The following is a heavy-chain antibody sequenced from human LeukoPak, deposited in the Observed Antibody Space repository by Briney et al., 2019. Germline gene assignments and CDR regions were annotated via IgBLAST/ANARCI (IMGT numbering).Heavy chain of an antibody. CDR3: ARNMVRGVKAIDY. CDR1: GGSISSGDYY. D-gene: IGHD3-10*01. Sequence: PSETLSLTCTVSGGSISSGDYYWSWIRQPPGKGLEWIGYIYYSGSTYYNPSLKSRVTISVDTSKNQFSLKLSSVTAADTAVYHCARNMVRGVKAIDYWGQGTLVTVSS. CDR2: IYYSGST. V-gene: IGHV4-30-4*08. J-gene: IGHJ4*02.